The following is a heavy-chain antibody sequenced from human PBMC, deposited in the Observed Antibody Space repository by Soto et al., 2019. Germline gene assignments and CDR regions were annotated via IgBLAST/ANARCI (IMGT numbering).Heavy chain of an antibody. CDR1: GFTFSSYS. J-gene: IGHJ6*03. Sequence: PGGSLRLSCAASGFTFSSYSMNWVRPAPGKGLEWVSYISSSSSTIYYADSVKGRFTISRDNAKNSLYLQMNSLRAEDTAVYYCARDARSGYDFYYYYYYMDVWGKGTTVTVSS. D-gene: IGHD5-12*01. CDR3: ARDARSGYDFYYYYYYMDV. V-gene: IGHV3-48*01. CDR2: ISSSSSTI.